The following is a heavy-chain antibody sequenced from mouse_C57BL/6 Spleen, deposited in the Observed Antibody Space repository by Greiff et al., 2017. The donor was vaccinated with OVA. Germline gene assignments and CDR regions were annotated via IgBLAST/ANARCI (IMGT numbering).Heavy chain of an antibody. CDR3: AAGGSGYFAY. CDR1: GFTFSSYT. V-gene: IGHV5-9*01. J-gene: IGHJ3*01. CDR2: ISGGGGNT. Sequence: EVHLVESGGGLVKPGGSLKLSCAASGFTFSSYTMSWVRQTPEKRLEWVATISGGGGNTYYPDSVKGRFTISRDNAKNTLYLQMSSLRSEDTALYYCAAGGSGYFAYWGQGTLVTVSA. D-gene: IGHD3-2*02.